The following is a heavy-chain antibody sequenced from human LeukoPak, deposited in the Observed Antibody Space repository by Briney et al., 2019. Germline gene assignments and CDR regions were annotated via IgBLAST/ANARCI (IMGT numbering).Heavy chain of an antibody. CDR2: ISYDGSNK. J-gene: IGHJ4*02. Sequence: GGSLRLSCAASGFTFSSYGMHWVRQAPGKGQEWVAVISYDGSNKYYADSVKGRFTISRDNSKNTLYLQMNSLRAEDTAVYYCAKDRVDTAMNYWGQGTLVTVSS. D-gene: IGHD5-18*01. CDR3: AKDRVDTAMNY. CDR1: GFTFSSYG. V-gene: IGHV3-30*18.